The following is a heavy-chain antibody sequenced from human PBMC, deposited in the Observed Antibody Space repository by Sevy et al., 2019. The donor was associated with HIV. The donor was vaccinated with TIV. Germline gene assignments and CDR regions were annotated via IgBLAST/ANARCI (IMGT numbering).Heavy chain of an antibody. Sequence: GGSLRLSCVASGFSFSTYSMNWVRQAPGTGPEWVSYISSSSTSIYYTDSVKGRFTISRDNAKNSLYLQMNSLRDEDTAVYYCARDEESSGYYYVGVFDYWGQGTLVTVSS. D-gene: IGHD3-22*01. CDR3: ARDEESSGYYYVGVFDY. CDR2: ISSSSTSI. CDR1: GFSFSTYS. J-gene: IGHJ4*02. V-gene: IGHV3-48*02.